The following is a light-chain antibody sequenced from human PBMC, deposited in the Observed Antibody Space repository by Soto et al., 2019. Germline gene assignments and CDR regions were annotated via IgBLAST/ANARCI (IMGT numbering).Light chain of an antibody. Sequence: DIQMTQSPSSLSASVGDRVMITCRASQSITEYLNWYQQKPGKAPKLLIYAASNLQSGVPSRFSGSGSGTDFTLTISSLQPEDFATYFCQQSQNIPYTFGQGTKLEIK. V-gene: IGKV1-39*01. CDR2: AAS. J-gene: IGKJ2*01. CDR1: QSITEY. CDR3: QQSQNIPYT.